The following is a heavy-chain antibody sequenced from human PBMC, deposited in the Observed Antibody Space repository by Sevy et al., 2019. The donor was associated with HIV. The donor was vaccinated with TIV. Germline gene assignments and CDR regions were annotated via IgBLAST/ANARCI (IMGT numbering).Heavy chain of an antibody. D-gene: IGHD6-19*01. CDR1: GGSISSYY. CDR3: ARPYSSGWLPLQH. J-gene: IGHJ1*01. V-gene: IGHV4-59*12. CDR2: IYYSGST. Sequence: SETLSLTCTVSGGSISSYYWSWIRQPPGKGLEWIGYIYYSGSTNYNPSLKSRVTISVDTSKNQFSLKLSSVTAADTAVYYCARPYSSGWLPLQHWGQGTLVTVSS.